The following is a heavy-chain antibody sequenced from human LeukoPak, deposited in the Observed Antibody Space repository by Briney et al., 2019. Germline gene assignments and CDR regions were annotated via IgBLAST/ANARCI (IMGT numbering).Heavy chain of an antibody. V-gene: IGHV3-7*01. CDR3: ARESYYGSGSYYNLADYYYGMDV. CDR2: IKQDGSEK. Sequence: GGSLRLSCAASGFTFSSYWMSWVRQAPGKGLEWVANIKQDGSEKYYVDSVGGRFTISRDNAKNSLYLQMNSLRAEDTAVYYCARESYYGSGSYYNLADYYYGMDVWGQGTTVTVSS. CDR1: GFTFSSYW. J-gene: IGHJ6*02. D-gene: IGHD3-10*01.